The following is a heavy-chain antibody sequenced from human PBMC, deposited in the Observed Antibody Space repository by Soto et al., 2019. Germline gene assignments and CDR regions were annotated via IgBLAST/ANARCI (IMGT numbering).Heavy chain of an antibody. CDR3: ADQPPIVLVPAANMGGY. Sequence: EVQLLESGGGLVQPGGSLRLSCAASGFTFSSYDMSWVRQAPGKGLEWVSAISGSGGSTYYADSVKGRFTISRDNSKNTLYLQMNSLRAEDTAVYYCADQPPIVLVPAANMGGYWGQGTLVTVSS. CDR1: GFTFSSYD. J-gene: IGHJ4*02. CDR2: ISGSGGST. D-gene: IGHD2-2*01. V-gene: IGHV3-23*01.